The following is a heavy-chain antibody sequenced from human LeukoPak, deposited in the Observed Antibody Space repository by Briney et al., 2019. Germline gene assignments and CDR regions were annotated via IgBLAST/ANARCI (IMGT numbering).Heavy chain of an antibody. D-gene: IGHD2-15*01. J-gene: IGHJ4*02. CDR3: AKGERTVVVVVAAIDY. V-gene: IGHV3-30*02. CDR1: GFTFSSYG. Sequence: PGGSLRLSCAASGFTFSSYGMHWVRQAPGKGLEWAAFIRYDGSNKYYADSVKGRFTISRDNSKNTLYLQMNSLRAEDTAVYYCAKGERTVVVVVAAIDYWGQGTLVTVSS. CDR2: IRYDGSNK.